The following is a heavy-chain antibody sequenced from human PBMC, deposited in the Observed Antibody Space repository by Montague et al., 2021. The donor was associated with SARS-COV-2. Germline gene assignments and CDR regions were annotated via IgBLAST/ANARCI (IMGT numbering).Heavy chain of an antibody. J-gene: IGHJ4*02. CDR3: ARVSRSSWYGGSLGEALDY. CDR2: ISSSTNII. CDR1: GFTFSSYS. Sequence: SLRLSCAASGFTFSSYSVNWVRQAPGKGLEWISYISSSTNIIYYADSVKGRFTISRDNAKNSLYLQMNSLRAEDTAVYYCARVSRSSWYGGSLGEALDYWGQGTLVTVSS. V-gene: IGHV3-48*04. D-gene: IGHD6-13*01.